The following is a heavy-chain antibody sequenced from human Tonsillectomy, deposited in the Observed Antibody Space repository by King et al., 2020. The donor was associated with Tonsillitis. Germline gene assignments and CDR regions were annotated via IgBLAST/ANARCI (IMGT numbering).Heavy chain of an antibody. J-gene: IGHJ4*02. CDR3: ARVVFGELHPILYDY. Sequence: VQLVQSGGGVVQPGRSLRLSCAASGFTFSSYAMHWVRQAPGKGLEWVAVISYDGSNKYYADSVKGRFTISRDNSKNTLYLQMNSLRAEDTAVYYCARVVFGELHPILYDYWGQGTLVTVSS. V-gene: IGHV3-30-3*01. CDR1: GFTFSSYA. D-gene: IGHD3-10*02. CDR2: ISYDGSNK.